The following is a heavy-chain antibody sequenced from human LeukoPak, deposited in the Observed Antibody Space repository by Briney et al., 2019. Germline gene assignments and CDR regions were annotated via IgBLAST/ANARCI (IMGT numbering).Heavy chain of an antibody. CDR3: AKRHGYQLQWGAAFDI. D-gene: IGHD2-2*01. CDR1: GFTFSSYA. J-gene: IGHJ3*02. V-gene: IGHV3-30*04. Sequence: SGGSLRLSCAASGFTFSSYAMHWVRQAPGKGLEWVAVISYDGSNKYYADSVKGRFTISRDNSKNTLYLQMNSLRAEDTAVYYCAKRHGYQLQWGAAFDIWGQGTMVTVSS. CDR2: ISYDGSNK.